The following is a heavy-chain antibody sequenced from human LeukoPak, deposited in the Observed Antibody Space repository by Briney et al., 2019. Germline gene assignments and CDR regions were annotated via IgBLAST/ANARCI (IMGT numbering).Heavy chain of an antibody. CDR3: ARDRATVTTRAAFDI. J-gene: IGHJ3*02. V-gene: IGHV3-21*01. CDR2: ISSSSSYI. CDR1: GFTFDDYA. D-gene: IGHD4-17*01. Sequence: GRSLRLSCAASGFTFDDYAMHWVRQAPGKGLEWVSSISSSSSYIYYADSVKGRFTISRDNAKNSLYLQMNSLRAEDTAVYYCARDRATVTTRAAFDIWGQGTMVTVSS.